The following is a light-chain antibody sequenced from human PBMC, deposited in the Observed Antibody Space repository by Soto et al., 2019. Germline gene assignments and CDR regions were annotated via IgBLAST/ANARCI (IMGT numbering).Light chain of an antibody. CDR1: QSVSSSY. J-gene: IGKJ1*01. Sequence: EIVLTQSPGTLSLSPGERATLSCRASQSVSSSYLAWYQQKRGQAPRLLIYGASIRATGIPATFSGSGSGTEFTLTISSLQSEDFAVYYCQQYNKWPRTFGQGTKVDIK. CDR2: GAS. V-gene: IGKV3-15*01. CDR3: QQYNKWPRT.